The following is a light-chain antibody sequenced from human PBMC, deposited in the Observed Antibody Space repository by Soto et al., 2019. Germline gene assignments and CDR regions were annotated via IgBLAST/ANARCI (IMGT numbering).Light chain of an antibody. CDR3: NSYTSSSTHV. CDR2: DVS. CDR1: SSDVGGYNY. Sequence: QSVLTHPASVSASPGQSITISCTGTSSDVGGYNYVSWYQQHPGKAPKLMIYDVSNRPSGVSDRFSGSKSGNTASLTISGLQAEDEADYYCNSYTSSSTHVFGTGTKLTVL. V-gene: IGLV2-14*01. J-gene: IGLJ1*01.